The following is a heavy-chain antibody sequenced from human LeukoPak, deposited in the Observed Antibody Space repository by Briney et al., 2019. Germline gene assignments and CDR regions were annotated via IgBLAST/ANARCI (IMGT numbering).Heavy chain of an antibody. J-gene: IGHJ3*02. V-gene: IGHV4-4*07. CDR1: GGSISSDY. D-gene: IGHD4-17*01. CDR2: IYTSGST. CDR3: ARGLPYGDYYDAFDI. Sequence: SETLSLTCTVSGGSISSDYWIWIRQPAGKGLEWIGRIYTSGSTNYNPSLKSRVTMSVDMSKNQFSLKLSSVTAADTAVYYCARGLPYGDYYDAFDIWGQGTMVTVSS.